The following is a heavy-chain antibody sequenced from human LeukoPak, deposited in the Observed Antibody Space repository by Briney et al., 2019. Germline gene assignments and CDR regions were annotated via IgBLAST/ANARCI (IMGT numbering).Heavy chain of an antibody. CDR2: INHSGST. J-gene: IGHJ6*02. Sequence: SETLSLTCAVYGGSFSGYYWSWIRQPPGKGLEWIGEINHSGSTNYNPSLKSRVTISVDTSKNQFSLKLSSVTAADTAVYYCARYTGCSSTSCYYYYYYYGMDVWGQGTTVTVSS. CDR3: ARYTGCSSTSCYYYYYYYGMDV. V-gene: IGHV4-34*01. D-gene: IGHD2-2*01. CDR1: GGSFSGYY.